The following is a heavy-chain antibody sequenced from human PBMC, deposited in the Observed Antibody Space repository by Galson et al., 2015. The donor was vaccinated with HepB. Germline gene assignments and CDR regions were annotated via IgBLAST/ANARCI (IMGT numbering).Heavy chain of an antibody. CDR2: INPSGGST. CDR3: ARGRVGGFGELSPLYYFDY. D-gene: IGHD3-10*01. Sequence: SVKVSCKASGYTFTSYYMHWVRQAPGQGLEWMGIINPSGGSTSYAQKFQGRVTMTRDTSTSTVYMELSSLRSEDTAVYYCARGRVGGFGELSPLYYFDYWGQGTLVTVSS. CDR1: GYTFTSYY. J-gene: IGHJ4*02. V-gene: IGHV1-46*01.